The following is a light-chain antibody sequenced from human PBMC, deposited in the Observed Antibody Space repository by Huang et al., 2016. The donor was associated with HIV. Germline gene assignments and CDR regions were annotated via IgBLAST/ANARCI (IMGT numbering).Light chain of an antibody. CDR2: DAS. CDR3: QQYDTLPLT. Sequence: DIQMTQSPSSLSASLGDKVTITCQVSLDINNYLNWYQQKPGKVPKLLISDASDLETGVPPRFSGSRSGTNFTLTVSSLQAEDIGTYYCQQYDTLPLTFGQGTNVEI. J-gene: IGKJ1*01. CDR1: LDINNY. V-gene: IGKV1-33*01.